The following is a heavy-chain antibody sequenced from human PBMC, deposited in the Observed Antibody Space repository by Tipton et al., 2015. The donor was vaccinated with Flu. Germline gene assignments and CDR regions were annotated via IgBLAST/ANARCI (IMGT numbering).Heavy chain of an antibody. Sequence: TLSLTCSVSGSSMGSGYCWGWIRQPPGKGLEWIANICHSGNTYHNPSLKSRLTISVDTSKNQFSLRLSSVTAADTAVYYCARHTGDSVRGVIDYWGQGTLVTVSS. CDR1: GSSMGSGYC. J-gene: IGHJ4*02. V-gene: IGHV4-38-2*01. CDR2: ICHSGNT. CDR3: ARHTGDSVRGVIDY. D-gene: IGHD3-10*02.